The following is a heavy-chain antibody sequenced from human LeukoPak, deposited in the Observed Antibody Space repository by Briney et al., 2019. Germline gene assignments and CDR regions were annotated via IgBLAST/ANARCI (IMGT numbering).Heavy chain of an antibody. V-gene: IGHV3-30*03. D-gene: IGHD2-2*01. Sequence: PGGSLRLSCAASGLTFNSYGMHWVRQAPGKGLEWVTVISYDGSNKYYSDSVKGRFTISKDNAKNTVYLQMNNLRAEDTAVYYCVSFYETYWGRGTLVTVSS. J-gene: IGHJ4*02. CDR1: GLTFNSYG. CDR2: ISYDGSNK. CDR3: VSFYETY.